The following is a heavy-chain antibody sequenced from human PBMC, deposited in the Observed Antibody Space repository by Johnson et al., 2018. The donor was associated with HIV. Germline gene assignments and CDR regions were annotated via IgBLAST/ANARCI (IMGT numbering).Heavy chain of an antibody. V-gene: IGHV3-9*01. D-gene: IGHD6-6*01. CDR3: AKDCSSSPTGAFAI. J-gene: IGHJ3*02. CDR1: GFTFDDYA. Sequence: VQLVESGGGLVQPGRSLRLSCAASGFTFDDYAMHWVRQAPGKGLEWVAGISRNSGSLGYADSVKGRFTLSRDNARHSLYLQMNSLRAEDTALYDCAKDCSSSPTGAFAIWGQGTMVTVSS. CDR2: ISRNSGSL.